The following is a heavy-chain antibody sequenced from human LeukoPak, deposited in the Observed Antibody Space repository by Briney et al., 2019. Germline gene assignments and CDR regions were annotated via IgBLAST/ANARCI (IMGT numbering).Heavy chain of an antibody. CDR2: IKTAGKHI. CDR3: ATYSGTYRDH. CDR1: GFIFSSYN. Sequence: GGSLRLSCAGSGFIFSSYNMNWVRQAPGKGLEWCSYIKTAGKHIYYAASVRDRFAISRDDDKNSLYLKMNNLGVDDTAVYYCATYSGTYRDHWGKGTLVTVSS. V-gene: IGHV3-21*06. J-gene: IGHJ4*02. D-gene: IGHD1-26*01.